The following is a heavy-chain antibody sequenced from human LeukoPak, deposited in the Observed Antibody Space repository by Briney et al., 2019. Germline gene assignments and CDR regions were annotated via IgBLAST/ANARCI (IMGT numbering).Heavy chain of an antibody. V-gene: IGHV2-5*02. CDR3: ARGSLEGGFDY. D-gene: IGHD2-15*01. CDR2: ISWDDDK. CDR1: GFSLITDTVR. J-gene: IGHJ4*02. Sequence: SGPTLVKPTQTLTLTCTLSGFSLITDTVRVGWIRQPPGKALEWLALISWDDDKRYSPSLKSRLTIPKDTSKNQVVLTMTNMDPVDTATYYCARGSLEGGFDYWGQGTLVTVSS.